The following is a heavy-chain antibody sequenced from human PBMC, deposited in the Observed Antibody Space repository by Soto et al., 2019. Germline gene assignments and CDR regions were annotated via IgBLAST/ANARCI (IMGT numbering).Heavy chain of an antibody. CDR3: ASLGHNGYGSGSYTGNWFDP. D-gene: IGHD3-10*01. Sequence: SETLSLTCTVSGGSITSYYWNWIRQPPGKGLEWIGYIYYSGSTNYNPSLKSRVTISVDTSKNQFSLKLSSVTAADTAVYYCASLGHNGYGSGSYTGNWFDPWGQGTLVTVS. J-gene: IGHJ5*02. CDR1: GGSITSYY. CDR2: IYYSGST. V-gene: IGHV4-59*01.